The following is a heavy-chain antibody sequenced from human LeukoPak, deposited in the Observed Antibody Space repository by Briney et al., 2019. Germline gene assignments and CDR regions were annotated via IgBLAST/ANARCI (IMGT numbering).Heavy chain of an antibody. J-gene: IGHJ4*02. D-gene: IGHD2-8*01. CDR2: ISYDGSNK. V-gene: IGHV3-30-3*01. CDR3: ARDLFRRRNGVEGYFDY. CDR1: GFTFSSYA. Sequence: GGSLRLSCAASGFTFSSYAMHWVRQAPGKGLEWVAVISYDGSNKYYADSVKGRFTISRDNSKNTLYLQMNSLRAEDTAVYYCARDLFRRRNGVEGYFDYWGQGTLVTVSS.